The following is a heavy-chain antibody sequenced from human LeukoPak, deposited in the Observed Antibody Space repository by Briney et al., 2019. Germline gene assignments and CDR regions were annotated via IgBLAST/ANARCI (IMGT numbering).Heavy chain of an antibody. V-gene: IGHV4-31*03. Sequence: PSETLSLTCTVSGGSISSGGYYWSWIRQHPGKGLEWIGYIYYSGSTYYNPSLKSRVTISVDTSKNQFSLKLSSVTAADTAAYYCARVMVGYYDILTGQQASFDYWGQGTLVTVSS. D-gene: IGHD3-9*01. CDR1: GGSISSGGYY. CDR2: IYYSGST. J-gene: IGHJ4*02. CDR3: ARVMVGYYDILTGQQASFDY.